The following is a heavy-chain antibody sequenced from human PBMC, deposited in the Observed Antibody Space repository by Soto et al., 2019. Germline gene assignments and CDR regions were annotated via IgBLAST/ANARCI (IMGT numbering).Heavy chain of an antibody. J-gene: IGHJ4*02. Sequence: GGSLRLSCAASGFTFSSYSMNWVRQAPGKGLEWVSSISSSSSYIYYADSVKGRFTISRDNAKNLLYLQMNSLRAEDTAVYYCARDKRDLRFLEWSYYFDFWGQGTLVTVS. CDR3: ARDKRDLRFLEWSYYFDF. V-gene: IGHV3-21*01. CDR2: ISSSSSYI. CDR1: GFTFSSYS. D-gene: IGHD3-3*01.